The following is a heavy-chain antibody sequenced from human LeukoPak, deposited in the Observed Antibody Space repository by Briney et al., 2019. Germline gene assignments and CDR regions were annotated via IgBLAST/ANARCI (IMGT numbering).Heavy chain of an antibody. CDR2: ISAYNGNT. D-gene: IGHD3-22*01. CDR1: GYTFTSYG. CDR3: ARDSWYYYDSSGYITPLGGMDV. J-gene: IGHJ6*02. V-gene: IGHV1-18*01. Sequence: GASVKVSCKASGYTFTSYGISWVRQAPGQGLEWMGWISAYNGNTNYAQKLQGRVTMTTDTSTSTAYMELRSLRSDDTAVYYCARDSWYYYDSSGYITPLGGMDVRGQGTTVTVSS.